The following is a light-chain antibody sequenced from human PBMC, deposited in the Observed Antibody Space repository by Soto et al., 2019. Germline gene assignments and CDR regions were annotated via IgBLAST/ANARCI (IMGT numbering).Light chain of an antibody. CDR1: QSISSS. J-gene: IGKJ1*01. Sequence: DIQMTQSPSSLSASVGETITITCRASQSISSSLNWFQHSPGQPPKLLLFAASNLHAGVPPRFSGSGSGTSFGLTIRSLQPEDFATYYCQQSFNLPRTFGPGTRVEFK. CDR3: QQSFNLPRT. V-gene: IGKV1-39*01. CDR2: AAS.